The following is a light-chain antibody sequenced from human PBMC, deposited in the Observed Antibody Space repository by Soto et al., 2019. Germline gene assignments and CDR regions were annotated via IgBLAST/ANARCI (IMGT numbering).Light chain of an antibody. J-gene: IGKJ4*01. CDR3: QQRYVWLT. CDR1: QSISTY. CDR2: DAS. V-gene: IGKV3-11*01. Sequence: IVLTQSPATLSLSPGERATLSCRAGQSISTYLAWYQQKSGQAPRLLIYDASNRATGTPARLSGSGSGTDFTLTISSLEPEDSAVYYCQQRYVWLTFGGGTKVDIK.